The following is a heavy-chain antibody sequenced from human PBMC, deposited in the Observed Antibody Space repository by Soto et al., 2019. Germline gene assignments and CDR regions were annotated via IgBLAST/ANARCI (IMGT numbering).Heavy chain of an antibody. CDR1: GGSISSGGYY. CDR3: ARGNTMIVVVTPPDI. D-gene: IGHD3-22*01. Sequence: QVQLQESGPGLVKPSQTLSLTCTVSGGSISSGGYYWSWIRQHPGKVLEWIGYIYYSGSTYYNPSLKSRVTISVDTSKNQFSLKLSSVTAADTAVYYCARGNTMIVVVTPPDIWGQGTMVTVSS. J-gene: IGHJ3*02. V-gene: IGHV4-31*03. CDR2: IYYSGST.